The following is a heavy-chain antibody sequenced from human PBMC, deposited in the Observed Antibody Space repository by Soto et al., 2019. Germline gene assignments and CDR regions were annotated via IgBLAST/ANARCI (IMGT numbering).Heavy chain of an antibody. D-gene: IGHD3-9*01. Sequence: QVQLVQSGAEVKKPGASVKISCKASGYTFINYAIHWVRQVPGQRLEWMGWINAANGNRRYSRKVKGRLNITRDTSASAAYMALSSLGSEDTAVYSCARDYDLLTGKYDIPLYGLEVWGQGTTVTVSS. V-gene: IGHV1-3*01. J-gene: IGHJ6*02. CDR2: INAANGNR. CDR3: ARDYDLLTGKYDIPLYGLEV. CDR1: GYTFINYA.